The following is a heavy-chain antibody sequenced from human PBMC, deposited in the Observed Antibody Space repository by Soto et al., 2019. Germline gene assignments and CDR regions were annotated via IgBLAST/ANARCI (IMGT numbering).Heavy chain of an antibody. Sequence: GGSLRLSCAASGFTFSSYSMNWVRQAPGKGLEWVSSISSSSSYIHYADSVKGRFTISRDNAKNSLYLQMNSLRAEDTAVYYCAREGTYYDIFTGYYQYYFDYWGQGTLVTVSS. CDR2: ISSSSSYI. J-gene: IGHJ4*02. CDR1: GFTFSSYS. CDR3: AREGTYYDIFTGYYQYYFDY. V-gene: IGHV3-21*01. D-gene: IGHD3-9*01.